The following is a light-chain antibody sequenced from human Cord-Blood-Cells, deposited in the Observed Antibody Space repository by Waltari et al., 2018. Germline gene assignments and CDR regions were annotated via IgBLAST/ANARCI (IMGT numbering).Light chain of an antibody. J-gene: IGLJ2*01. V-gene: IGLV2-14*01. Sequence: QSALTQPASVSGSPGQSLTISCTGTSSDVGGYNYVSWYHQHPGKAPKLMIYDVSNRPSGVSNRFSGSKSGNTASLTISGLQAEDEADYYCSSYTSSSTLFGGGTKLTVL. CDR1: SSDVGGYNY. CDR2: DVS. CDR3: SSYTSSSTL.